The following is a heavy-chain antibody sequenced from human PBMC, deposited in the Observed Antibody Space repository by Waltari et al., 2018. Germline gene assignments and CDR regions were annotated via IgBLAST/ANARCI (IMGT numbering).Heavy chain of an antibody. CDR1: GFTFSSYG. Sequence: VQLVESGGGLVQPGGSLSLSCTASGFTFSSYGMTWVRQAPGKGLEWVSAIGGSTGSTNYADSVRGRFTISRDNSKNTLYLQMNSLRAEDTALYYCAKSGRSPWAFDIWGQGTMVTVSS. J-gene: IGHJ3*02. CDR3: AKSGRSPWAFDI. V-gene: IGHV3-23*04. CDR2: IGGSTGST. D-gene: IGHD3-10*01.